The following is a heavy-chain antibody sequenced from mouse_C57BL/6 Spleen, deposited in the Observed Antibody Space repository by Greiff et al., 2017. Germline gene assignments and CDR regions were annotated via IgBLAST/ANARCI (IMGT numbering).Heavy chain of an antibody. CDR3: ARIVRVYDGYYGLTGTLYAMDY. V-gene: IGHV8-8*01. CDR2: IWWDDDK. J-gene: IGHJ4*01. CDR1: GFSLSTFGMG. D-gene: IGHD2-3*01. Sequence: QVTLKESGPGILQPSQTLSLTCSFSGFSLSTFGMGVGWIRQPSGKGLEWLAHIWWDDDKYYNPALKSRLTISKDTSKNQVFLKIANVDTADTATYYCARIVRVYDGYYGLTGTLYAMDYWGQGTSVTVSS.